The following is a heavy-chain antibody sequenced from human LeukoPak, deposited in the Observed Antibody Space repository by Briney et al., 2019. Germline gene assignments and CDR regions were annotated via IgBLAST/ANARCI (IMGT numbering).Heavy chain of an antibody. V-gene: IGHV1-69*06. CDR1: GGTFSSYA. J-gene: IGHJ6*04. CDR2: IITIFGTA. Sequence: SVTVSCMASGGTFSSYAISWGRDAPGQGLEWMGGIITIFGTANYAQKFQRRVTITADKSTSTAYMELSSLRSEDTAVYYCASIAVTTDYYYYGMDVWGKGTTVTVSS. D-gene: IGHD4-17*01. CDR3: ASIAVTTDYYYYGMDV.